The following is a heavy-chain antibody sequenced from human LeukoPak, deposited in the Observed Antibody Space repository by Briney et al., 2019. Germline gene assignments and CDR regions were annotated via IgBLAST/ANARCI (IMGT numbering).Heavy chain of an antibody. V-gene: IGHV3-7*01. CDR1: GFTFSRYW. J-gene: IGHJ4*02. D-gene: IGHD1-14*01. Sequence: GGSLRLSCAASGFTFSRYWMNWVRQAPGRGLEWVARIREDGSDKDYVDSVKGRFTISRDNAKNSLSLEMNSVRADDTAVYYCARAADGGSQYFDNWGQGTQVTVSS. CDR2: IREDGSDK. CDR3: ARAADGGSQYFDN.